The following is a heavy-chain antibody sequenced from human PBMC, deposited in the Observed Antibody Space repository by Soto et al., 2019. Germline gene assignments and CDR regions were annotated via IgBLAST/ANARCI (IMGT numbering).Heavy chain of an antibody. J-gene: IGHJ4*02. CDR2: LPEIGTNT. CDR3: AKKSGVGATWYFDY. V-gene: IGHV3-23*01. CDR1: GFTFSNYG. Sequence: TLRLSCAASGFTFSNYGMSWVRQAPGKGLEWVSALPEIGTNTYYADSVKGRFTISRDNSKNTLFLQINNLRAGDTAVYYCAKKSGVGATWYFDYWGQGTLVTVS. D-gene: IGHD1-26*01.